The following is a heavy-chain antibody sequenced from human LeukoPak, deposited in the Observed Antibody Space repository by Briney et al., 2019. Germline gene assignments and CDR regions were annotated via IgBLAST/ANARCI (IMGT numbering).Heavy chain of an antibody. J-gene: IGHJ4*02. Sequence: GGSLRLSCAASGFTFSSYAMSWVRQAPGKGLEWVANIKQDGSEKYYVDSVKGRFTISRDNAKNSLYLQMNSLRAEDTAVYYCARDGGEFDYWGQGTLVTVSS. V-gene: IGHV3-7*01. D-gene: IGHD3-10*01. CDR2: IKQDGSEK. CDR1: GFTFSSYA. CDR3: ARDGGEFDY.